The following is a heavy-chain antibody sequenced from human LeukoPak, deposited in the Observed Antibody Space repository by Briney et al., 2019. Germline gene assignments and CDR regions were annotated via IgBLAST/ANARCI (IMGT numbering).Heavy chain of an antibody. Sequence: SGTLSLTCAVSGGSISSSNWWSWVRQPPGKGLEWIGEIYHSGSTNYNPSLKSRVTISVDKSKNQFSLKPSSVTAADTAVYYCASTQKKPYYFDYWGQGTLVTVSS. V-gene: IGHV4-4*02. J-gene: IGHJ4*02. CDR1: GGSISSSNW. CDR3: ASTQKKPYYFDY. CDR2: IYHSGST.